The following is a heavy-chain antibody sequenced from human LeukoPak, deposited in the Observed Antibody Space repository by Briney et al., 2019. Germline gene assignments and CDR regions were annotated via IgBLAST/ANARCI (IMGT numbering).Heavy chain of an antibody. D-gene: IGHD1-1*01. Sequence: PSETLSLTCAVYGGSFSGYYWSWIRQPPGKGQEWIGEIDHSGSTNYNPSLKSRVTISVDTSKNQFSLKLSSVTAADTAVYYCASQVRLERRYYYYSMDVWGKGTTVTVSS. CDR2: IDHSGST. V-gene: IGHV4-34*01. CDR3: ASQVRLERRYYYYSMDV. CDR1: GGSFSGYY. J-gene: IGHJ6*03.